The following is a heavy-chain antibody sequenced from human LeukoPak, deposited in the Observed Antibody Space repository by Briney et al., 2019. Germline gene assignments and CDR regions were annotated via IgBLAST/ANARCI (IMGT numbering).Heavy chain of an antibody. Sequence: GGSLRLSCAASGFTFNSHPMIWVRQAPGMGPEWVSGISGNGGRTYFADSVKGRFTISRDNSKNMLYLQMNSLRTEDTAVYYCAKEGFDCWGQGTLVTVSS. V-gene: IGHV3-23*01. CDR2: ISGNGGRT. J-gene: IGHJ4*02. CDR3: AKEGFDC. CDR1: GFTFNSHP.